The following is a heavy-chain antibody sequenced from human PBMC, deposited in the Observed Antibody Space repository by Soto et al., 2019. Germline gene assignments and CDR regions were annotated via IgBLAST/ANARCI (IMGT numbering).Heavy chain of an antibody. CDR3: ARRISDILTGPYPVPPYYFDY. D-gene: IGHD3-9*01. CDR1: GGSFSGYY. CDR2: INHSGST. Sequence: SETLSLTCAVYGGSFSGYYWSWIRQPPGKGLEWIGEINHSGSTNYNPSLKSRVTISVDTSKNQFSLKLSSVTAADTAVYYCARRISDILTGPYPVPPYYFDYWGQGTLVTVSS. V-gene: IGHV4-34*01. J-gene: IGHJ4*02.